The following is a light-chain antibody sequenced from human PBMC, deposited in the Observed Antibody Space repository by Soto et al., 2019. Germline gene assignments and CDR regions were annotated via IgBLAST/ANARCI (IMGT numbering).Light chain of an antibody. CDR3: QQSSNWPLT. CDR1: QSVSSY. V-gene: IGKV3-11*01. Sequence: EIVLTQSPATLSLSPGERATLSCRASQSVSSYLAWYQQKPGQAPRLLIYDASNRATGIPARFSGSGSGTDFTLTISRLEAEDVAVYYCQQSSNWPLTFGGGTKVEIK. J-gene: IGKJ4*01. CDR2: DAS.